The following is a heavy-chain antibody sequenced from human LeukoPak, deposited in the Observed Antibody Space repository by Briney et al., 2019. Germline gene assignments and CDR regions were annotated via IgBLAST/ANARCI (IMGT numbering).Heavy chain of an antibody. CDR2: ITSDSGFT. CDR3: ARNFDMKGFDP. J-gene: IGHJ5*02. D-gene: IGHD3-9*01. V-gene: IGHV1-2*02. CDR1: GYTFTGYY. Sequence: ASVKVSCKASGYTFTGYYMNWVRQAPGQGLELMGLITSDSGFTKYAQKFQGRVTMTRDTSITTVYMDLTRLTSDDTAVYYCARNFDMKGFDPWGQGTLVTVSS.